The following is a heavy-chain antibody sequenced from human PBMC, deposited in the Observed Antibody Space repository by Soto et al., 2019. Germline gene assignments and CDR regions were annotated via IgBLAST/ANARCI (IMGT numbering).Heavy chain of an antibody. J-gene: IGHJ4*01. D-gene: IGHD6-13*01. CDR3: AKERLEEVGTFFEF. CDR2: ISGSGRDT. Sequence: GGSLTLSCEASGFTFTNYPRGWVRRAPGKGLDWVSGISGSGRDTYYADSVKGRRTIAGDNAKNALFLQMNSLRAEDAASYDGAKERLEEVGTFFEFWGHGILVTVSS. V-gene: IGHV3-23*01. CDR1: GFTFTNYP.